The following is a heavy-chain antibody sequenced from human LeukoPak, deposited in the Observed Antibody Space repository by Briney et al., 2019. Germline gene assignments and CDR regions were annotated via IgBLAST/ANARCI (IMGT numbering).Heavy chain of an antibody. V-gene: IGHV4-39*01. CDR3: ARSLGYCSSTSCYLRDHFDY. CDR1: GGSISSSSYY. Sequence: PSETLSLTCTVSGGSISSSSYYWGWIRQPPGTGLEWIGSIYYSGSTYYNPSLKSRVTISVDTSKNQFSLKLSSVTAADTAVYYCARSLGYCSSTSCYLRDHFDYWGQGTLVTVSS. J-gene: IGHJ4*02. D-gene: IGHD2-2*01. CDR2: IYYSGST.